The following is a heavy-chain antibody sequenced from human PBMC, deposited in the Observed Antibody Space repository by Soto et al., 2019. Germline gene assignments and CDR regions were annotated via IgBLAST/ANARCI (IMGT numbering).Heavy chain of an antibody. V-gene: IGHV4-39*01. CDR1: GGSSSSSSYY. J-gene: IGHJ6*02. CDR3: ASPGGYGMDV. D-gene: IGHD3-16*01. CDR2: IYYSGST. Sequence: SETLSLTCTVSGGSSSSSSYYWGWIRQPPGKGLEWIGSIYYSGSTYYNPSLKSRVTISVDTSKNQFSLKLSSVTAADTAVYYCASPGGYGMDVWGQGTTVTV.